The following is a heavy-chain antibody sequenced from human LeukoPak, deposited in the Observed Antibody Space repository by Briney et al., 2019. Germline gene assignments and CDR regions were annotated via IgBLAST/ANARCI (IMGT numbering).Heavy chain of an antibody. V-gene: IGHV3-48*03. D-gene: IGHD2-2*01. CDR2: ISSSGSTM. CDR1: GFTFNSYE. Sequence: GGSLRLSCAASGFTFNSYEMNWVRQAPGKGLEWVSYISSSGSTMYYADSVRGRLTISRENAKNLLYLEVNSLRAEDTAVYYCARRYCSSTSCTLDYWGQGTLVIVSS. CDR3: ARRYCSSTSCTLDY. J-gene: IGHJ4*02.